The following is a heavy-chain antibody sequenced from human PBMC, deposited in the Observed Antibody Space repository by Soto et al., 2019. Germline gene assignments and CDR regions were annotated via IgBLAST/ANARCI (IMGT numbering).Heavy chain of an antibody. CDR1: EFTFSSYG. V-gene: IGHV3-33*01. D-gene: IGHD3-10*01. J-gene: IGHJ4*02. Sequence: QVQLVESGGGVVQPGRSLRLSCAASEFTFSSYGMHWVRQAPGKGLEWVAVIWYDGSNKYYADSVKGRFTISRDNSKNTLYPQMNSLRAEDTAVCYCAREDYGSGSFDYWGQGTLVTVSS. CDR3: AREDYGSGSFDY. CDR2: IWYDGSNK.